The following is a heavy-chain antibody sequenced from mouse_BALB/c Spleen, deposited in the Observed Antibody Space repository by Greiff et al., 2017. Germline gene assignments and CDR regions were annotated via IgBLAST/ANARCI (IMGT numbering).Heavy chain of an antibody. V-gene: IGHV1-5*01. CDR1: GYTFTSYW. D-gene: IGHD2-1*01. CDR2: IYPGYSDT. J-gene: IGHJ3*01. Sequence: VQLQQSGTVLARPGASVKMSCKASGYTFTSYWMHWVKQRPGQGLEWIGAIYPGYSDTSYNQKFKGKAKLTAVTSTSTAYMELSSLTNEDSAVYYCTEIYYGNYGFAYWGQGTLVTVSA. CDR3: TEIYYGNYGFAY.